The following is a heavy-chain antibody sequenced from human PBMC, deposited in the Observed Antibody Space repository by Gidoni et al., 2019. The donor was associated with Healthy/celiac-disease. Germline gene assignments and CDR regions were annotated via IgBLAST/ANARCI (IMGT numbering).Heavy chain of an antibody. CDR2: ISSSSSYI. V-gene: IGHV3-21*01. D-gene: IGHD5-18*01. J-gene: IGHJ2*01. CDR3: ARPEIRNWYFDL. CDR1: GFTFSSYS. Sequence: EVQLVESGGGLVKPGGSLRLSCAASGFTFSSYSMNWVRQAPGKGLEWVSSISSSSSYIYYADSVKGRFTISRDNAKNSLYLQMNSLRAEDTAVYYCARPEIRNWYFDLWGRGTLVTVSS.